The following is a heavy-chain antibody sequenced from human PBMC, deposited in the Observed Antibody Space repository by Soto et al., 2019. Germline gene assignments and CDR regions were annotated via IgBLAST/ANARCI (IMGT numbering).Heavy chain of an antibody. V-gene: IGHV4-4*02. CDR3: ARSEATVLDN. D-gene: IGHD4-17*01. J-gene: IGHJ4*02. CDR1: GGSMSSSNW. CDR2: ANHSGRA. Sequence: QVQLQESGPGLVKPSGTLSLTCTVSGGSMSSSNWWNWVRQPPGKGLEWIGEANHSGRANYNPSLKSRVAKSVAKSKSHVSLELSSVTAADAAAYYCARSEATVLDNWGQGTLVTVSS.